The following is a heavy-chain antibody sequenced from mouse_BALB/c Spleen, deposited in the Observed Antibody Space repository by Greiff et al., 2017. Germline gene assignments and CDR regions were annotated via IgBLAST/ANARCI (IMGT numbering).Heavy chain of an antibody. V-gene: IGHV1-18*01. J-gene: IGHJ4*01. CDR2: INPNNGGT. CDR1: GYTFTDYN. CDR3: ARRRSSYDYAMDY. Sequence: VQLQQSGPELVKPGASVKIPCKASGYTFTDYNMDWVKQSHGKSLEWIGDINPNNGGTIYNQKFKGKATLTVDKSSSTAYMELRSLTSEDTAVYYCARRRSSYDYAMDYWGQGTSVTVSS. D-gene: IGHD1-1*01.